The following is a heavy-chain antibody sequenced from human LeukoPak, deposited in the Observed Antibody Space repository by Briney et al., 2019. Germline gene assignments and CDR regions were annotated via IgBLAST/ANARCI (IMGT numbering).Heavy chain of an antibody. CDR1: GGTFSSYA. D-gene: IGHD6-19*01. CDR3: ARGGEIAVAAYYYYYYGMDV. J-gene: IGHJ6*02. Sequence: ASVKVSCKASGGTFSSYAISWVRQAPGQGLEWMGGIIPIFGTANYAQKFQGRVTITADESTSTAYMELSSLRSEDTAVYYCARGGEIAVAAYYYYYYGMDVWGQGTTVTVSS. CDR2: IIPIFGTA. V-gene: IGHV1-69*13.